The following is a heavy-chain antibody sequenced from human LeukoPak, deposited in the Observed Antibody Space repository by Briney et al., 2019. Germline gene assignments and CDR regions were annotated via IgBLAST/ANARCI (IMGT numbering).Heavy chain of an antibody. D-gene: IGHD3-3*01. Sequence: GGSLRLSCAASGFTFSSYWMSWVRQAPGKGLEWVANIKQDGSEKYYVDSVKGRFTISRDNAKNSLYLQMNSLRAEDTAVYYCARDGSYDFWSGYYDYWGQGTLVTVSS. V-gene: IGHV3-7*03. CDR1: GFTFSSYW. CDR3: ARDGSYDFWSGYYDY. J-gene: IGHJ4*02. CDR2: IKQDGSEK.